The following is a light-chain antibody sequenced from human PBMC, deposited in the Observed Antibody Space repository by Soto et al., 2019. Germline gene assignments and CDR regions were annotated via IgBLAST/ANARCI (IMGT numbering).Light chain of an antibody. V-gene: IGKV3-20*01. Sequence: EIVLTQSPGTLSLSPGERATLYCRASQSVGSNYLAWYQQKPGQAPRVLIYGASSRATGIPDRFSGSGSGADFTLTISRLEPEDFATYYCQQYNSYLYTFGQGTKLEIK. CDR1: QSVGSNY. CDR2: GAS. CDR3: QQYNSYLYT. J-gene: IGKJ2*01.